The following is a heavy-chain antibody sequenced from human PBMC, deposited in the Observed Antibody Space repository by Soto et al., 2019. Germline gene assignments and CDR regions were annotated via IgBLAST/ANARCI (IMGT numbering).Heavy chain of an antibody. CDR1: GGTFSSYA. J-gene: IGHJ6*02. Sequence: QVQLVQSGAEVKKPGSSVKVSCKASGGTFSSYAISWVRQAPGQGLEWMGGIIPIFGTANYAQKFQGRVTITADESTGTAYMELSSLRSEDTDVYYCARGLLRLGELSFTYYYYGMDVWGQGTTVTVSS. D-gene: IGHD3-16*02. CDR3: ARGLLRLGELSFTYYYYGMDV. CDR2: IIPIFGTA. V-gene: IGHV1-69*12.